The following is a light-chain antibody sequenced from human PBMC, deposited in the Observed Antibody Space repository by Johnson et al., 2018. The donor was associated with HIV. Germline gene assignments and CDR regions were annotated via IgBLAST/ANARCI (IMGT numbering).Light chain of an antibody. CDR3: GTWDSSLRSGF. V-gene: IGLV1-51*02. CDR2: ANT. Sequence: SSSNIGNNYVSWYQQLPGTAPKLLIYANTQRSSGIPDRFSGSKSATSATLGITGLQTGDEADYYCGTWDSSLRSGFFGTGTKVTVL. J-gene: IGLJ1*01. CDR1: SSNIGNNY.